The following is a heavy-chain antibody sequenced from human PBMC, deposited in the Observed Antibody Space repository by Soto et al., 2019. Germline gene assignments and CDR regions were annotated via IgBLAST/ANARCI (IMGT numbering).Heavy chain of an antibody. CDR3: ARGSYYDLWAFDI. Sequence: ASVKVSCKASGYTFTSYAMHWVRQAPGQRLEWMGWINAGNGNTKYSQKFQGRVTITRDTSASAAYMELSSLRSEDTAVYYCARGSYYDLWAFDIWGQGTMVTVSS. V-gene: IGHV1-3*01. CDR2: INAGNGNT. J-gene: IGHJ3*02. D-gene: IGHD1-26*01. CDR1: GYTFTSYA.